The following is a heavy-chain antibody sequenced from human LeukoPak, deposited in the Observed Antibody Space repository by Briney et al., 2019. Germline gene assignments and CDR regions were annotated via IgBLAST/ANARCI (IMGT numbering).Heavy chain of an antibody. V-gene: IGHV4-39*01. Sequence: SETLSLTCTVSGGSLSRSTYYWDWIRHPPGEGLEWTGRLYYSGSTYYNPSLKTRVTISVDTSKNQFSLKLSSVTAADTAVYYCARHGPRIAATGANFDYWGQGTLVTVSS. CDR2: LYYSGST. D-gene: IGHD6-13*01. CDR3: ARHGPRIAATGANFDY. CDR1: GGSLSRSTYY. J-gene: IGHJ4*02.